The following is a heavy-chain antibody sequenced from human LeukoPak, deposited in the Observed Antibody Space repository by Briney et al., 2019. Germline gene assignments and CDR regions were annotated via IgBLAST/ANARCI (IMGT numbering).Heavy chain of an antibody. D-gene: IGHD1-14*01. J-gene: IGHJ4*02. CDR2: INPSGGST. CDR3: ARDPSPDKYYFDY. CDR1: GYTFTSYG. V-gene: IGHV1-46*01. Sequence: ASVKVSCKASGYTFTSYGISWVRQAPGQGLEWMGIINPSGGSTSYAQKFQGRVTMTRDTSTSTVYMELSSLRSEDTAVYYCARDPSPDKYYFDYWGQGTLVTVSS.